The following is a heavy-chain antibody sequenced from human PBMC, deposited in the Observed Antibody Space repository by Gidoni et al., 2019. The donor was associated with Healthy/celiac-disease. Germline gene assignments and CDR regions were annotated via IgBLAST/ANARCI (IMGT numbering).Heavy chain of an antibody. Sequence: EVQLVESGGVVVQPGGSLRVSCAASGFTYDDYTMPWVRQAPGKGLECVSLISWDGGSTYYADSVKGRFTISRDNSKNSLYLQMNSLRTEDTALYYCAKEHWWATIHNWFDPWGQGTLVTVSS. V-gene: IGHV3-43*01. J-gene: IGHJ5*02. CDR3: AKEHWWATIHNWFDP. D-gene: IGHD5-12*01. CDR2: ISWDGGST. CDR1: GFTYDDYT.